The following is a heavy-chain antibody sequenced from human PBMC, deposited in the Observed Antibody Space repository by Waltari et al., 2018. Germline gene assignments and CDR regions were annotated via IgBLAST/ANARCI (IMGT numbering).Heavy chain of an antibody. V-gene: IGHV3-23*01. CDR2: ISGSGGST. J-gene: IGHJ4*02. CDR1: GFTFSSYA. CDR3: AKGYSSGWYWDYFDY. Sequence: EVQLLESGGGLVQPGGSLRLSCAASGFTFSSYALSWVRQAPGKGLEWVSAISGSGGSTYYADSVKGRFTISRDNSKNTLYLQMNSLRAEDTAVYYCAKGYSSGWYWDYFDYWGQGTLVTVSS. D-gene: IGHD6-19*01.